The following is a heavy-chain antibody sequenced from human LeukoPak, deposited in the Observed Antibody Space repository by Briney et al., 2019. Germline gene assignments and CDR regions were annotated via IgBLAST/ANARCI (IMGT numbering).Heavy chain of an antibody. V-gene: IGHV3-21*01. Sequence: GGSLRLSCAASGFTFSSYSMNWVRQAPGKGLEWVSSISSSSSYIYYADSVKGRFTISRDNAKNSLYLQMNSLRAEDTAVYYCARLYSGSYGDFDYWGQGTLVTVSS. CDR1: GFTFSSYS. J-gene: IGHJ4*02. D-gene: IGHD1-26*01. CDR2: ISSSSSYI. CDR3: ARLYSGSYGDFDY.